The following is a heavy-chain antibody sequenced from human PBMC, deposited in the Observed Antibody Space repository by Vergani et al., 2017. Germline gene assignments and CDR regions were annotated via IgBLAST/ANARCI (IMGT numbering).Heavy chain of an antibody. J-gene: IGHJ6*02. Sequence: VQLVESGGGLVQPGGSLRLSCAASGFTFSSYGMHWVRQAPGKGLEWVAVIWYDGSNKYYADSVKGRFTISRDNSKNTLYLQMNSLRADDTAVYYCARAGDIVLMVYDNTNYGMDVWGQGTTVTVSS. D-gene: IGHD2-8*01. CDR3: ARAGDIVLMVYDNTNYGMDV. CDR1: GFTFSSYG. V-gene: IGHV3-33*01. CDR2: IWYDGSNK.